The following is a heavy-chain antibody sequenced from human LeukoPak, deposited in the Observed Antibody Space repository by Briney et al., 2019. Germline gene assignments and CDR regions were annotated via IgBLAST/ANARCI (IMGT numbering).Heavy chain of an antibody. CDR1: GFAFSTYA. CDR3: ARGTLAGYFLGY. V-gene: IGHV3-23*01. D-gene: IGHD3-9*01. J-gene: IGHJ4*02. Sequence: GGSLRLSCTASGFAFSTYAMTWVRQAPGKGLEGVSDVSDNGGDTSYADSVKGRFSISRDNAKNTVYLQMDSLRAEDTAQYYCARGTLAGYFLGYWGQGTLVTVSS. CDR2: VSDNGGDT.